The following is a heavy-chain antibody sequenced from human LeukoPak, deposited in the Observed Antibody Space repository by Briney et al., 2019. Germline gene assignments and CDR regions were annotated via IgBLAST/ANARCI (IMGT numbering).Heavy chain of an antibody. V-gene: IGHV1-8*01. D-gene: IGHD6-19*01. Sequence: ASVKVSCKASGYTFTSYDINWVRQATGQGLEWMGWMNPNSGNTGYAQKFQGRVTMTRNTSISTAYVELSSLRSEDTAVYYCAREQWLDRGIDPWGQGTLVAVSS. CDR1: GYTFTSYD. CDR2: MNPNSGNT. J-gene: IGHJ5*02. CDR3: AREQWLDRGIDP.